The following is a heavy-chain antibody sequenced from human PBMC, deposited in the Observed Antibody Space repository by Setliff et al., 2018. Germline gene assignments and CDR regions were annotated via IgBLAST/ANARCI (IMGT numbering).Heavy chain of an antibody. J-gene: IGHJ5*02. Sequence: PSETLSLTCAVYGGPFSAYYWSWISQPPGEGLEWIGEINHSGRTKYNPSLRSRVTISVDTSKNQISLKLTSVAAADTAVYYCARLFHPDRSAETRRAGPGRFDPWGQGTLVTVSS. CDR3: ARLFHPDRSAETRRAGPGRFDP. D-gene: IGHD6-6*01. CDR2: INHSGRT. CDR1: GGPFSAYY. V-gene: IGHV4-34*01.